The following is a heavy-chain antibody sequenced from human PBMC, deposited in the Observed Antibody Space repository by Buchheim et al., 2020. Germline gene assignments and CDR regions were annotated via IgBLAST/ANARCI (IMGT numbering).Heavy chain of an antibody. CDR3: ARERAFCGGDCSDY. CDR1: GFTFSSYE. CDR2: ISSSGSSV. Sequence: EVQLVESGGGLVQPGGSLRLSCAASGFTFSSYEMNWVRQAPGKGLEWVSYISSSGSSVFYADSVRGRLTISRDNAKNSRYLQMNSLRAEDTAVYYCARERAFCGGDCSDYWGQGTL. D-gene: IGHD2-21*02. J-gene: IGHJ4*02. V-gene: IGHV3-48*03.